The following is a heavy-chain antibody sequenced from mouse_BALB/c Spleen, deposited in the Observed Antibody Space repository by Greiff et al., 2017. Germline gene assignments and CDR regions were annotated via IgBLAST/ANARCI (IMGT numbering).Heavy chain of an antibody. J-gene: IGHJ4*01. V-gene: IGHV5-17*02. CDR3: ARDYPYYAMDY. CDR1: GFTFSSFG. CDR2: ISSGSSTI. Sequence: DVHLVESGGGLVQPGGSRKLSCAASGFTFSSFGMHWVRQAPEKGLEWVAYISSGSSTIYYADTVKGRFTISRDNPKNTLFLQMTSLRSEDTAMYYCARDYPYYAMDYWGQGTSVTVSS. D-gene: IGHD1-1*02.